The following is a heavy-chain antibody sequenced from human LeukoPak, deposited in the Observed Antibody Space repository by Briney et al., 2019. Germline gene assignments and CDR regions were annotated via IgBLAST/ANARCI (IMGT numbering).Heavy chain of an antibody. CDR3: ARAGSCSSTSCAPVRRKGTYYYYMDV. CDR1: GASFSGYY. D-gene: IGHD2-2*01. V-gene: IGHV4-34*01. Sequence: SETLSLTCAAYGASFSGYYWSLIRQPPGKGLEWLWEINHSSSTNYNPSLKSRVTISVDTFTMQFSLKLSSVTVAATAVYYCARAGSCSSTSCAPVRRKGTYYYYMDVWGKGTTVTVSS. CDR2: INHSSST. J-gene: IGHJ6*03.